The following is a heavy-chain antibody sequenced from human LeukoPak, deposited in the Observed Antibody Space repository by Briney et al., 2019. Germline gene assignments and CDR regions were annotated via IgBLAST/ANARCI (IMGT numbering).Heavy chain of an antibody. CDR3: ARDRKRWLQSQYYFDY. CDR2: INHSGST. D-gene: IGHD5-24*01. V-gene: IGHV4-34*01. J-gene: IGHJ4*02. Sequence: SETLSLTCAVYGGSFSGYYWSWIRQPPGKGLEWIGEINHSGSTNYNPSLKSRVTISVDTSKNQFSLKLSSVTAADTAVYYCARDRKRWLQSQYYFDYWGQGTLVTVSS. CDR1: GGSFSGYY.